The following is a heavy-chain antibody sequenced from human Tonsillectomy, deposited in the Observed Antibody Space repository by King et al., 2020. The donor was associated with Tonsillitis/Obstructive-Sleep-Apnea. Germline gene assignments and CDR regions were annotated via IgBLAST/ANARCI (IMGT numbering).Heavy chain of an antibody. V-gene: IGHV4-39*07. J-gene: IGHJ4*02. CDR2: IYYRGST. CDR3: ARHIVVVTSTPYYFDY. Sequence: QLQESGPGLVKPSETLSLTCTVSGGSISSRSYYWGWIRQPPGKGLEWIGSIYYRGSTYYNPSLKSRVTISVDTSKNQFSLKVSSVTAADTAVHYCARHIVVVTSTPYYFDYWGQGTLVTVSS. CDR1: GGSISSRSYY. D-gene: IGHD2-21*02.